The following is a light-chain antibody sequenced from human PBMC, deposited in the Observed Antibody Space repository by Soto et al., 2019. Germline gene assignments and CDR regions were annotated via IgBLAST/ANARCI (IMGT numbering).Light chain of an antibody. CDR1: LSVVSY. Sequence: EIVFTHSPATRSLSLVERASRSFRASLSVVSYLAWYQQKPGQAPRLLIYDASNRATGIPARFSGSGSGTDFTLTISSLEPEDFAVYYCQKRSNWPITFGQGTRREIK. V-gene: IGKV3-11*01. CDR3: QKRSNWPIT. CDR2: DAS. J-gene: IGKJ5*01.